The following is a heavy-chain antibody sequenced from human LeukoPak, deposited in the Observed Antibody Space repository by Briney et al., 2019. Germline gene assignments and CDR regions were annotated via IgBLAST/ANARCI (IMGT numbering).Heavy chain of an antibody. J-gene: IGHJ5*02. Sequence: PGGSLRLSCAAFGFTFSSYAMSWVRQAPGKGLEWVSAISGSGGSTYYADSVKGRFTISRDNSKNTLYLQMNSLRAEDTAVYYCAKHSRSSTSGWFDPWGQGTLVTVSS. D-gene: IGHD2-2*01. V-gene: IGHV3-23*01. CDR2: ISGSGGST. CDR1: GFTFSSYA. CDR3: AKHSRSSTSGWFDP.